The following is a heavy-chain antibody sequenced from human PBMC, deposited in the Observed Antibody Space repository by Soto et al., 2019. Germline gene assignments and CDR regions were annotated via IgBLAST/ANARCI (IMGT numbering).Heavy chain of an antibody. V-gene: IGHV4-59*01. Sequence: SETLSLTCTVSGCSTTSDYWSWIRQPPGKGLEWLGYIFHSLGAKYNPSLVRRGTISLDTSKNQLSLSLRSVTAADTAIYFCVSDLNGSWDYWGQGTLVTVSS. J-gene: IGHJ4*02. CDR1: GCSTTSDY. CDR2: IFHSLGA. D-gene: IGHD3-10*01. CDR3: VSDLNGSWDY.